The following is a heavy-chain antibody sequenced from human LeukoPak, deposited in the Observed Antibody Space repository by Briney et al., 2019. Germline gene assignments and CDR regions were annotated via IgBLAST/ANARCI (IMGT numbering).Heavy chain of an antibody. CDR1: GGSIRIPSYN. V-gene: IGHV4-39*06. CDR2: IYFSGRT. Sequence: SETLPLTCTVSGGSIRIPSYNWGGTARPPGGEPEWIGSIYFSGRTHYNPSLESRVTISVDTSNNQFTLRLNSVTAADTAVYYCARGGSYWDSWGQGTLVTVSS. J-gene: IGHJ4*02. D-gene: IGHD3-10*01. CDR3: ARGGSYWDS.